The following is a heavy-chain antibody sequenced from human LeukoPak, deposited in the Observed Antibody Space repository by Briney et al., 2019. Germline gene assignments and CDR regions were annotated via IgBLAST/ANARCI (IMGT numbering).Heavy chain of an antibody. CDR2: ISSSGDTI. CDR3: AKLGTSDDY. CDR1: GFTFSSYE. D-gene: IGHD2-2*01. Sequence: GGSLRLSCAASGFTFSSYEMNWVRQAPGKGLEWVSYISSSGDTIYYADSVKGRFTISRDNAKNSLYLQMNSLRAEDTAVYYCAKLGTSDDYWGQGTLVTVSS. J-gene: IGHJ4*02. V-gene: IGHV3-48*03.